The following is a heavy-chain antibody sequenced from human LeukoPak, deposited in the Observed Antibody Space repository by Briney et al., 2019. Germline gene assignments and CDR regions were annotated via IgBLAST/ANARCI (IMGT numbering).Heavy chain of an antibody. Sequence: PGGSLRLSCAASGFTFSSYNMNWVRQAPGKGLEWVSYISSSSSTIYYADSVKGRFTISRDNAKNSLYLQMNSLRAEDTAVYYCARSVELWSGYSYYYYMDVWGKGTTVTVSS. CDR3: ARSVELWSGYSYYYYMDV. D-gene: IGHD3-3*01. CDR2: ISSSSSTI. J-gene: IGHJ6*03. V-gene: IGHV3-48*01. CDR1: GFTFSSYN.